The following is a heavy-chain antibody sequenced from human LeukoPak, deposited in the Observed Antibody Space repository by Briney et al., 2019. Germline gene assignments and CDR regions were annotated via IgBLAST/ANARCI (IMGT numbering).Heavy chain of an antibody. D-gene: IGHD3-9*01. CDR2: ISGYNGNT. J-gene: IGHJ4*02. V-gene: IGHV1-18*01. CDR1: GYSFSNSG. CDR3: AREGYDVLTGYLIDY. Sequence: GASVKVSCKASGYSFSNSGISWVRQAPGQGLEWMGWISGYNGNTYYAQKLRGRVIMTTDTSTTTAYMELRSLRSDDTAVYYCAREGYDVLTGYLIDYWGQGSLVTVSS.